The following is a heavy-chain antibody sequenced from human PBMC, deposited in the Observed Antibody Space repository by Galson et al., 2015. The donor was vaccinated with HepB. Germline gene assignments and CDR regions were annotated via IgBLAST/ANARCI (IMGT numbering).Heavy chain of an antibody. Sequence: SVKVSCKASGYTFTRYAMHWVRQAPGQRLEWMGWINAGNGNTKYSQKFQGRVTITRDTSASTAYMELSSLRSEDTAVYYCARAGDSSGYYYAFVYNWFDPWGQGTLVTVSS. CDR1: GYTFTRYA. V-gene: IGHV1-3*01. J-gene: IGHJ5*02. CDR2: INAGNGNT. D-gene: IGHD3-22*01. CDR3: ARAGDSSGYYYAFVYNWFDP.